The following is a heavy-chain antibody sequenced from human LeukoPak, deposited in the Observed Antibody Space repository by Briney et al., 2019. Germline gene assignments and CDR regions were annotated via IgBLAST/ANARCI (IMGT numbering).Heavy chain of an antibody. V-gene: IGHV1-2*02. CDR2: INPQRGST. D-gene: IGHD3-10*01. Sequence: ASVTVSCTVSGYTFTDHYINWIRQTPRRGLEWLGWINPQRGSTDSAQNFQGRLTMTRDTSINTAYMELFSLTSDDTAIYYCARSTLIMIRGAVDYWGQGSLVAVSS. CDR1: GYTFTDHY. CDR3: ARSTLIMIRGAVDY. J-gene: IGHJ4*02.